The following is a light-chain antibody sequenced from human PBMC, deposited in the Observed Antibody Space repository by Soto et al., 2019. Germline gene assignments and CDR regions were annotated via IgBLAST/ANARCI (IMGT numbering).Light chain of an antibody. CDR2: DAS. V-gene: IGKV3-11*01. CDR1: QSVRTI. Sequence: IVLTQSPATLSLSPGDRASLSCRASQSVRTIFTGYQQKPGQAPRLRIFDASNRATGIPARCSGSGSGTDFTLTISSLEHDDFEVYYCQHRSVCPYTFGQGTKVEIK. CDR3: QHRSVCPYT. J-gene: IGKJ2*01.